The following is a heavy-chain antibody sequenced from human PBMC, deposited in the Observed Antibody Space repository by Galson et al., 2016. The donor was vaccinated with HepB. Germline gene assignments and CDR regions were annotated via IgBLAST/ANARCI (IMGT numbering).Heavy chain of an antibody. Sequence: SVKVSCKASGYTFTSYYMHWVRQAPGQGLEWMGIINPSSATTSYAQKFQGRVTMTRDTSTSTVYMELSSLRSEDKAVYYCARDLYGSGSENYWGQGTLVTVSS. CDR1: GYTFTSYY. CDR2: INPSSATT. V-gene: IGHV1-46*01. CDR3: ARDLYGSGSENY. D-gene: IGHD3-10*01. J-gene: IGHJ4*02.